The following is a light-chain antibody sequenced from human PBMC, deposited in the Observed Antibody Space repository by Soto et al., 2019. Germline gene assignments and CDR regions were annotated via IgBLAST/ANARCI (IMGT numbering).Light chain of an antibody. J-gene: IGKJ1*01. CDR1: KGISSY. CDR3: QELNSYLRT. CDR2: AES. V-gene: IGKV1-9*01. Sequence: IKTTPSPSFLSTQKIARCTTTRMASKGISSYLEWYQQKKGKEXKXXXYAESNLKSGVQPRLRGSGSGKEFTIKIRIFQPEDCETYYCQELNSYLRTFCDGTKVDI.